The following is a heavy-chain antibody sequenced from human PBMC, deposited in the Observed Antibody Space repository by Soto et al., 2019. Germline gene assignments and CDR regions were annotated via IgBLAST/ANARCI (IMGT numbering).Heavy chain of an antibody. V-gene: IGHV6-1*01. J-gene: IGHJ6*02. Sequence: KQSQTLSLTCAISGDSVSSNSAAWNWIRQSPSRGLEWLGRTYYRSKWYNDYAVSVKSRITINPDTSKNQFSLQLNSVTPEDTAVYYCARVSISIAAAGYYYYYGMDVWGQGTTVTVSS. CDR1: GDSVSSNSAA. CDR3: ARVSISIAAAGYYYYYGMDV. CDR2: TYYRSKWYN. D-gene: IGHD6-13*01.